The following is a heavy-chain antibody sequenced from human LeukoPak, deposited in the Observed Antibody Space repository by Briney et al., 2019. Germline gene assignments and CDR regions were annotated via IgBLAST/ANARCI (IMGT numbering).Heavy chain of an antibody. V-gene: IGHV1-2*02. D-gene: IGHD3-22*01. CDR2: INPNSGGT. J-gene: IGHJ4*02. CDR1: GYTFTGYY. CDR3: ARDIRGGYYYDSSGYPDY. Sequence: ASVKVSCKASGYTFTGYYMHWVRQAPGQGLEWMGWINPNSGGTNYAQKFQGRVTVTRDTSISTAYMELSRLRSDDTAVYYCARDIRGGYYYDSSGYPDYWGQGTLVTVSS.